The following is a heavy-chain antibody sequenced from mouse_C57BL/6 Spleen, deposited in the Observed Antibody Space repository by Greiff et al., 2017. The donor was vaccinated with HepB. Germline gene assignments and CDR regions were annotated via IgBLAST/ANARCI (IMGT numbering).Heavy chain of an antibody. V-gene: IGHV7-3*01. CDR3: ASLDSSDYYAMDY. CDR1: GFTFTDYY. CDR2: IRNKANGYTT. J-gene: IGHJ4*01. D-gene: IGHD3-2*02. Sequence: EVKLVESGGGLVQPGGSLSLSCAASGFTFTDYYMSWVRQPPGKALEWLGFIRNKANGYTTEYSASVKGRFTISRDNSQSILYLQMNALRAEDSATYYCASLDSSDYYAMDYWGQGTSVTVSS.